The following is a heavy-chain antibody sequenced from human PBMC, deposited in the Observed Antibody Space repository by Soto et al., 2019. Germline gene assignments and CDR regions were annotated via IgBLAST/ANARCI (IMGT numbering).Heavy chain of an antibody. CDR1: GYTFTSYG. Sequence: XSVKVSFNASGYTFTSYGISLVRHSPGQGLEWMGWISAYNGNTNYAQKLQGRVTMTTDTSTSTAYMELRSMRSDDTAVYYCARGSRSGSYYGYWGQGTLVTVSS. V-gene: IGHV1-18*01. CDR3: ARGSRSGSYYGY. D-gene: IGHD1-26*01. J-gene: IGHJ4*02. CDR2: ISAYNGNT.